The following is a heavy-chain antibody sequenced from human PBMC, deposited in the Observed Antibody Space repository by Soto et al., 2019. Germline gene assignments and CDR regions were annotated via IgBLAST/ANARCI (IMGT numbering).Heavy chain of an antibody. CDR1: GFIFSNSV. V-gene: IGHV3-73*01. CDR3: TRGGSNTWRFDP. J-gene: IGHJ5*02. CDR2: IRRKVNSYAT. Sequence: ESGGGLVQPGNSLQLSCAASGFIFSNSVIHRVRQAPGKGLEWVGRIRRKVNSYATAYTASVNGRFAISRDDSRDTAYLQMNSLQVEDTAPYYCTRGGSNTWRFDPWGQGTLVIVSS. D-gene: IGHD7-27*01.